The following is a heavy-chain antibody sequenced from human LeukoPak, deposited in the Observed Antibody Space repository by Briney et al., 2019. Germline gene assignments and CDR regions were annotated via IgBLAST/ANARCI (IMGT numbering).Heavy chain of an antibody. V-gene: IGHV4-59*11. CDR1: DDSFSSHY. CDR2: ISYIGST. D-gene: IGHD4-17*01. Sequence: SETLSLTCAVSDDSFSSHYWTWIRQPPGKGLEGIGYISYIGSTNYKPSLKSGVTISIDTSKNQFSLKLTSVTAADTAVYYCARDLVTVTKGFDIWGQGTMVSVSS. J-gene: IGHJ3*02. CDR3: ARDLVTVTKGFDI.